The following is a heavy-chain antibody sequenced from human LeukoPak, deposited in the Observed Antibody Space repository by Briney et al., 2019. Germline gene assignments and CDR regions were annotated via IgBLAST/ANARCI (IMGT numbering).Heavy chain of an antibody. V-gene: IGHV3-53*01. CDR3: ARDLDYGMENGMDV. Sequence: GGSLRLSCGVSGFTVSSNYMSWVRQAPGKGLEGVSGFYSDGSTYSADSADSVKGRFTVSRDNSKNTLYLQIKSLRAEDTAVYYCARDLDYGMENGMDVWGQGTTVTVSS. CDR2: FYSDGST. J-gene: IGHJ6*02. CDR1: GFTVSSNY. D-gene: IGHD4-17*01.